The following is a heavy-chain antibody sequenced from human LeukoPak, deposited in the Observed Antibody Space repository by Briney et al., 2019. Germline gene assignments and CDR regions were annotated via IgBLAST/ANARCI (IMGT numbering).Heavy chain of an antibody. D-gene: IGHD6-13*01. V-gene: IGHV4-34*01. CDR1: GGSFSGYY. Sequence: SETLSLTCAVYGGSFSGYYWSWIRQPPGKGLEWIGEINHSGSTNYNPSLKSRVTISVDTSKNQFSLKLSSVTAADTAVYYCARAAAGLFDYWGQGTLVTVSS. CDR3: ARAAAGLFDY. CDR2: INHSGST. J-gene: IGHJ4*02.